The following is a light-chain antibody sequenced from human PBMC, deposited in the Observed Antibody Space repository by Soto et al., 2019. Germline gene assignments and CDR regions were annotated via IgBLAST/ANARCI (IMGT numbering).Light chain of an antibody. J-gene: IGKJ2*01. CDR3: QQYGSPPPYT. Sequence: EIILTQSPGTLSLSPGERATLSCRASQSVSSSYVAWYQQKPGQAPRLLIYDASTRATGIPDRFTGSGSGTDFTLTISRLEADDFAVYYCQQYGSPPPYTFGQGTRLDIK. V-gene: IGKV3-20*01. CDR2: DAS. CDR1: QSVSSSY.